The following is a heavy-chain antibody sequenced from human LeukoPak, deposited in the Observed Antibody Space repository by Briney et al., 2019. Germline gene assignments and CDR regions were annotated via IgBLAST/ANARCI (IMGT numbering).Heavy chain of an antibody. CDR1: GYTFTGYY. V-gene: IGHV1-2*06. D-gene: IGHD5-12*01. J-gene: IGHJ4*02. Sequence: ASVKVSCKASGYTFTGYYMHWVRQAPGQGLEWMGQINPNSGGTNYAQKFQGRVTMTRGTSISTAYMELSRLRSDDTAVYYCARRGSGYDRFDYWGQGTLVTVSS. CDR2: INPNSGGT. CDR3: ARRGSGYDRFDY.